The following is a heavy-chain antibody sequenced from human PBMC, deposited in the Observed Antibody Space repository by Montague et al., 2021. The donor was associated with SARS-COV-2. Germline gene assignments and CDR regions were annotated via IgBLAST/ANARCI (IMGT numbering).Heavy chain of an antibody. D-gene: IGHD5-12*01. CDR3: ARRGRKLLPVATTIGGFDI. J-gene: IGHJ3*02. Sequence: SETLSLTCTLSGGSISSYYWSWIRQPPGKGLEWIGSIYDSGSTYYNPSLKSRVTISVDTSRNHFSLKLSSVTAADTAVYYCARRGRKLLPVATTIGGFDIWGQGTMVTVSS. V-gene: IGHV4-59*05. CDR2: IYDSGST. CDR1: GGSISSYY.